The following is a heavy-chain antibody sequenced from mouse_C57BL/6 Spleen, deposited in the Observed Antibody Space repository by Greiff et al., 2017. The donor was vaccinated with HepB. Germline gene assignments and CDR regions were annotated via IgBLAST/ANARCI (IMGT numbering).Heavy chain of an antibody. Sequence: EVKVVESGAELVRPGASVKLSCTASGFNIKDYYMHWVKQRPEQGLEWIGRIDPEDGDTEYAPKFQGKATMTADTSSNTAYLQLSSLTSEDTAVYYCTTYHLYYDYDGYFDYWGQGTTLTVSS. CDR3: TTYHLYYDYDGYFDY. CDR2: IDPEDGDT. V-gene: IGHV14-1*01. J-gene: IGHJ2*01. CDR1: GFNIKDYY. D-gene: IGHD2-4*01.